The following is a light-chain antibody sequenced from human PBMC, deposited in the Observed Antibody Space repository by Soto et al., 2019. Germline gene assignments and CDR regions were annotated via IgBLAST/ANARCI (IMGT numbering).Light chain of an antibody. CDR3: QSYDSSLSGWV. J-gene: IGLJ3*02. Sequence: QPVLTQPPSVSGAPGQRVTISCTGSSSNIGAGYDVHWYQQLPGTAPKLLFYGNSNRPSGVPDRFSGSKSGTSASLAITGLQAEDEADYYCQSYDSSLSGWVFGGGTKLTLL. CDR1: SSNIGAGYD. CDR2: GNS. V-gene: IGLV1-40*01.